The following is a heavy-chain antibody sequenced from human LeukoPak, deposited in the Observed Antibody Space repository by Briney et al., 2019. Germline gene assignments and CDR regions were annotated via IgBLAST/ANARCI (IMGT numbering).Heavy chain of an antibody. J-gene: IGHJ5*02. Sequence: GGSLRLSCEGPAFIFGGHGINWVRQPAGKGLEWVAGITPSGDTSYYADSVRGRFTISRDNSKSIVSLQMNSLRAEDTALYYCGRDRDWGAFDVWGQGSLVTVSS. V-gene: IGHV3-23*01. CDR2: ITPSGDTS. CDR3: GRDRDWGAFDV. CDR1: AFIFGGHG. D-gene: IGHD3/OR15-3a*01.